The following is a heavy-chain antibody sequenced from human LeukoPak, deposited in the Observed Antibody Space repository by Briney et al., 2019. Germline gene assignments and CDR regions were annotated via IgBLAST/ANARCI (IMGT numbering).Heavy chain of an antibody. J-gene: IGHJ4*02. CDR3: AKNDYGDYGIRIDY. D-gene: IGHD4-17*01. V-gene: IGHV3-30*02. CDR2: IRYDGSNK. CDR1: GFTFSSYG. Sequence: GGSLRLSCAASGFTFSSYGMHWVREAPGKGLEWVAFIRYDGSNKYYADSVKGRFTISRDNSKNTLYLQMNSLRAEDTAVYYCAKNDYGDYGIRIDYWGQGTLVTVSS.